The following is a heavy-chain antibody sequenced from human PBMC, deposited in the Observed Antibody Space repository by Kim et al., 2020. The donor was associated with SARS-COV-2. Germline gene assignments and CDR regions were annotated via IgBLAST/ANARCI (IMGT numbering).Heavy chain of an antibody. Sequence: SVKVSCKASGGTFSSYAISWVRQAPGQGLEWMGGIIPIFGTANYAQKFQGRVTITADESTSTAYMELSSLRSEDTAVYYCARAQYYYGSGSYPYYYGMDVWGQGTTVTVSS. CDR1: GGTFSSYA. CDR2: IIPIFGTA. CDR3: ARAQYYYGSGSYPYYYGMDV. J-gene: IGHJ6*02. V-gene: IGHV1-69*13. D-gene: IGHD3-10*01.